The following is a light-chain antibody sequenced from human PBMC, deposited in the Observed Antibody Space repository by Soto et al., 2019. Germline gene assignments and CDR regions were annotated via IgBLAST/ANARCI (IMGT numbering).Light chain of an antibody. CDR2: KGT. Sequence: YALAQPASVSGSPGQSSTISCTGTSDDVGAYNSVSWYQQLPHKAPQVILYKGTQRPSGVSSRFSGSTSGNAASLTISGLQADDEADYFCCSSAPESTYVFGTGTKVTVL. V-gene: IGLV2-23*01. J-gene: IGLJ1*01. CDR3: CSSAPESTYV. CDR1: SDDVGAYNS.